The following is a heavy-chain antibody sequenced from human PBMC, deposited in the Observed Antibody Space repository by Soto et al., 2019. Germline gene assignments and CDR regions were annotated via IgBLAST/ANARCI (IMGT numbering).Heavy chain of an antibody. CDR1: GFTFSSYA. CDR2: ISYDGSNK. CDR3: ARAPTTVTTSYYFGY. V-gene: IGHV3-30-3*01. Sequence: QVQLVESGGGVVQPGRSLRLSCAASGFTFSSYAMHWVRQAPGKGLEWVAVISYDGSNKYYADSVKGRFTISRDNSKNTLYLQMNSLRAEDTAVYYCARAPTTVTTSYYFGYWGQGTLVTVSS. J-gene: IGHJ4*02. D-gene: IGHD4-17*01.